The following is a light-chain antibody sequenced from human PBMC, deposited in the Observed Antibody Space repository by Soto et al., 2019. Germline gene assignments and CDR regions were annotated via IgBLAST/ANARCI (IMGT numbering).Light chain of an antibody. CDR3: QQSSNWPPWT. J-gene: IGKJ1*01. V-gene: IGKV3-11*01. Sequence: EIVLTQSPATLSLSPVERATFSCKASQSVGTSLAWFQQKPGQAPRLLIYDASVRATGIPARFSGSGSGTDFTLTISRLQPEDIAMYYCQQSSNWPPWTFGRGTRVEI. CDR1: QSVGTS. CDR2: DAS.